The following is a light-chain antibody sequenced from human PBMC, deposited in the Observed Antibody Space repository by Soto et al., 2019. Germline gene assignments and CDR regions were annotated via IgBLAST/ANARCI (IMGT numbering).Light chain of an antibody. V-gene: IGKV3-20*01. CDR3: QQYGSF. Sequence: EIVLTQSPGTLSLSPGERATLSCRASQSVSNNYLAWYQQKPGQAPRLLISGASNRATGIPDRFSGSGSGTDFTLAISRLEPEDFAVYYCQQYGSFFGGGTKVEIK. J-gene: IGKJ4*01. CDR2: GAS. CDR1: QSVSNNY.